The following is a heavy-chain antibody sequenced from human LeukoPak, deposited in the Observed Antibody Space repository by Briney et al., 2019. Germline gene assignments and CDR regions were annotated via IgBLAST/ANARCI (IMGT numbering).Heavy chain of an antibody. J-gene: IGHJ4*02. CDR1: GFSFGSYT. V-gene: IGHV3-23*01. CDR3: AVVGVAAAGTLWVGY. Sequence: GGSLRLSCAASGFSFGSYTMSWVRQAPGKGLEWVSDISGSGGNTYYADSVKGRSTISRDNSKNTLYLQMSSLRAEDTAVYYCAVVGVAAAGTLWVGYWGQGTLVTVSS. CDR2: ISGSGGNT. D-gene: IGHD6-13*01.